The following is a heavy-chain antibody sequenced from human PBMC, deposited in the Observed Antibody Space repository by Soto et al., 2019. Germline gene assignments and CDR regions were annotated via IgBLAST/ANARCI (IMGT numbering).Heavy chain of an antibody. Sequence: ASVKVSCKASGYTFTGYYMHWVRQAPGQGLEWMGWINPNSGGTNYAQKFQGWVTMTRDTSISTAYMELSRLRSDDTAVYYCARDLCSGGSCYPSNWFDPWGQGTLVTVS. D-gene: IGHD2-15*01. CDR2: INPNSGGT. CDR1: GYTFTGYY. CDR3: ARDLCSGGSCYPSNWFDP. V-gene: IGHV1-2*04. J-gene: IGHJ5*02.